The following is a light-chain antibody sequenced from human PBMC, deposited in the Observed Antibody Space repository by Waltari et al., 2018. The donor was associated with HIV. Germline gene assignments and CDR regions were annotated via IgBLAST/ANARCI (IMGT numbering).Light chain of an antibody. V-gene: IGLV1-47*01. J-gene: IGLJ2*01. CDR2: RNN. CDR1: SSDIGSSS. CDR3: ATWDDNLSGVV. Sequence: QSVLTQPPSASGTPGQRVTISCSGSSSDIGSSSVYWFPQLPGTDPKLLIYRNNQRPSGVPDRFSGSKSGTSASLAISGLRSEDEADYYCATWDDNLSGVVFGGGTKLTVL.